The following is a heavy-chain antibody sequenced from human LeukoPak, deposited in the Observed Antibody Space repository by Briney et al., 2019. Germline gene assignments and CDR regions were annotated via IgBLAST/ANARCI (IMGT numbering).Heavy chain of an antibody. CDR1: GFTISSYW. CDR2: IKQDGSEK. J-gene: IGHJ2*01. CDR3: ARALGQSAAAIRWYFDL. D-gene: IGHD6-13*01. V-gene: IGHV3-7*01. Sequence: GGSLRLSCAASGFTISSYWMNWVRQAPGKGLEWVANIKQDGSEKKYVDSVKGRFTISRDNAKNSLYLQMNSLRAEDTAVYYCARALGQSAAAIRWYFDLWGRGTLVTVS.